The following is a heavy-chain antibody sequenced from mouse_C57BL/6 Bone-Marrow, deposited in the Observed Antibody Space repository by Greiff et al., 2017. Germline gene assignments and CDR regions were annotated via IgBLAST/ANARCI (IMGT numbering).Heavy chain of an antibody. D-gene: IGHD1-1*01. CDR1: GYTFTDYY. V-gene: IGHV1-26*01. J-gene: IGHJ4*01. CDR3: ARENLYGSN. Sequence: EVQLQQSGPELVKPGASVKISCKASGYTFTDYYMNWVKQSHGKSLEWIGDINPNNGGTSYNQKFKGKATLTVDKSSSTAYMELRSLTSEDSAVYYCARENLYGSNWGQGTSVTVSS. CDR2: INPNNGGT.